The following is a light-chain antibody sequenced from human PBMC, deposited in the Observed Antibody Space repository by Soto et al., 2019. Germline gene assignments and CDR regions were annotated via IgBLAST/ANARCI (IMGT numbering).Light chain of an antibody. Sequence: QSVLSQPASVSGSPGQTITISCTGTSTDVGGYNAVSWYQHHPGKAPKPIIYEVTHRLSGVSDRFSASKSGNTASLTISGLQAEDEADYYCNSFRVSHLYVFGTGTKVTVL. V-gene: IGLV2-14*01. CDR1: STDVGGYNA. CDR3: NSFRVSHLYV. J-gene: IGLJ1*01. CDR2: EVT.